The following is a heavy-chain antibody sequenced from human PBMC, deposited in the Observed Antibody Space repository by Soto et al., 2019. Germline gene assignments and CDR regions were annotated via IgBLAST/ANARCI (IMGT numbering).Heavy chain of an antibody. V-gene: IGHV4-4*07. CDR2: FSLSGTT. CDR1: GASITGSFF. J-gene: IGHJ4*02. CDR3: ARGMTPPGAPAWYYFDS. D-gene: IGHD2-8*02. Sequence: SETLSLTCTVSGASITGSFFWSWIRQPAGKGLEWIGRFSLSGTTNYNPSLRSRVTMSADVSKNQFSLRLTSVAAADTALYYCARGMTPPGAPAWYYFDSWGQGTLVTVSS.